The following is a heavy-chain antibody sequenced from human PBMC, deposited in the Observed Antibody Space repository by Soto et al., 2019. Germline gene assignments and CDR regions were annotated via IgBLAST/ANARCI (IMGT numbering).Heavy chain of an antibody. CDR1: GFIFTNYA. J-gene: IGHJ3*01. D-gene: IGHD5-12*01. CDR2: IGGRGNSA. CDR3: VREGRGSFDF. Sequence: VGSLRLSCAASGFIFTNYAMNWVRQAPGEGLEWVSVIGGRGNSAYYADSVQGRFTIPRDNSKNTLSLQMSSLTADDTAIYYCVREGRGSFDFWGRGTMVTVSS. V-gene: IGHV3-23*01.